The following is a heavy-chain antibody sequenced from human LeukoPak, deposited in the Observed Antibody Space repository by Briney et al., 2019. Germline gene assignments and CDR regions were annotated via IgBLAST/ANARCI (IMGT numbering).Heavy chain of an antibody. CDR2: IIPIFGTA. CDR3: ARVIDSSGYYLHY. Sequence: ASVTVSCTASGGTFSSYAISWVRQAPGQGLEWMGGIIPIFGTANFAQKFQGRVTITADESTSTAYMELSSLRSEDTAVYYCARVIDSSGYYLHYWGQGTLVTVSP. J-gene: IGHJ4*02. CDR1: GGTFSSYA. D-gene: IGHD3-22*01. V-gene: IGHV1-69*13.